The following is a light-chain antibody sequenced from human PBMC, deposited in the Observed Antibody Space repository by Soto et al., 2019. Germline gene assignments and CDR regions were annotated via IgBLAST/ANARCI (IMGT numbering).Light chain of an antibody. V-gene: IGKV3-20*01. Sequence: EIVLTQSPGTLSLSPGERATLSCRASQSVSSTYLAWYQQKPGQAPRLLIYGAHSRATGIPDRFSGSGSGTDFTLTISRLEPEDFAVYYCQQYGSSSWTFGQGTRVEIK. CDR2: GAH. CDR3: QQYGSSSWT. CDR1: QSVSSTY. J-gene: IGKJ1*01.